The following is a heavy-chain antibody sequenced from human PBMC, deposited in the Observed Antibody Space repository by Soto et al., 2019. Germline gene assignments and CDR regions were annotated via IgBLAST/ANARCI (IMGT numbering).Heavy chain of an antibody. CDR2: IYYSGST. CDR1: GNSISSRY. V-gene: IGHV4-59*11. Sequence: PSETLSLTCSVSGNSISSRYWSWIRQPPGKGLEWIGYIYYSGSTNYNPSLKSRVTFSVDTSKNEFSLKLSSVTAADTAVYYCARGYYDFWSGLYYYYMDVWGKGTTVTVSS. CDR3: ARGYYDFWSGLYYYYMDV. J-gene: IGHJ6*03. D-gene: IGHD3-3*01.